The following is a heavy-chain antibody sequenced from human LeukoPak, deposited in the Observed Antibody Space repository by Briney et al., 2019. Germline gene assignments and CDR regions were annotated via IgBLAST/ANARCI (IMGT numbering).Heavy chain of an antibody. Sequence: TGGSLRLSCAASGFTFSSNSMTWVRQAPGKGLEWVSYISSSGGTTYYADSVKGRVTISRDNAKNSLYLQMNSLRAEDTAMYYCARDRPGTVTTFDYWGQGTLVTVSS. V-gene: IGHV3-48*04. CDR2: ISSSGGTT. CDR1: GFTFSSNS. CDR3: ARDRPGTVTTFDY. D-gene: IGHD4-17*01. J-gene: IGHJ4*02.